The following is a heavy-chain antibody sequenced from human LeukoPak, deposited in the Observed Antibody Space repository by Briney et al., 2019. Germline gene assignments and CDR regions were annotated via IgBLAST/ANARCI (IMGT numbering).Heavy chain of an antibody. J-gene: IGHJ5*02. Sequence: SVKVSCKASGGTFSSYAISWVRQAPGQGLEWMGGIIPIFGTANYAQKFQGRVTITADESTSTAYMELSSLRSEDTAVYYCARMANIVVVPAAIRNWFDPSGQGALVTV. V-gene: IGHV1-69*13. CDR3: ARMANIVVVPAAIRNWFDP. CDR1: GGTFSSYA. CDR2: IIPIFGTA. D-gene: IGHD2-2*02.